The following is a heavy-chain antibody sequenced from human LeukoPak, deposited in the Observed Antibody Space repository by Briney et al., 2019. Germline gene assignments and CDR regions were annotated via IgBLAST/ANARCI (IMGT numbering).Heavy chain of an antibody. CDR3: ARDTYYYGSGTYYFNY. V-gene: IGHV4-4*07. Sequence: SETLSLTCTVSGGSISSYYWTWIRQPAGRGLEWIGRTHTSGSTNYNPSLKSRVTMSVDTSKNQFSLKLSSVTAADTAVYYCARDTYYYGSGTYYFNYWGQGTLVTVSS. CDR1: GGSISSYY. J-gene: IGHJ4*02. CDR2: THTSGST. D-gene: IGHD3-10*01.